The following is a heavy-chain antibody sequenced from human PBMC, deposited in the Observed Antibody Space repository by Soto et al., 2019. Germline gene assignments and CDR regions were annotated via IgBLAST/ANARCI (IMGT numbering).Heavy chain of an antibody. D-gene: IGHD1-1*01. CDR3: AVPGVWWNDSEEIDY. Sequence: GGSLRLSCADSGFTFSSYSMNWVRQAPGKGLEWVSSISSSSSYIYYADSVKGRFTISRDNAKNSLYLQMNSLRAEDTAVYYCAVPGVWWNDSEEIDYWGQGTLVTVSS. J-gene: IGHJ4*02. CDR2: ISSSSSYI. CDR1: GFTFSSYS. V-gene: IGHV3-21*01.